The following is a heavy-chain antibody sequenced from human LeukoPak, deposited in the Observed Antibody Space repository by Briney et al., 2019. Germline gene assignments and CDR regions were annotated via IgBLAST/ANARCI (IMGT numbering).Heavy chain of an antibody. D-gene: IGHD1-26*01. CDR3: ARDGRATSGHDAFDI. J-gene: IGHJ3*02. CDR2: IIPIFGTA. CDR1: GGTFSSYA. V-gene: IGHV1-69*13. Sequence: SVKVSCTASGGTFSSYAISWVRQAPGQGLEWMGGIIPIFGTANYAQKFQGRVTITADESTSTAYMELSSLRSEDTAVYYCARDGRATSGHDAFDIWGQGTMVTVSS.